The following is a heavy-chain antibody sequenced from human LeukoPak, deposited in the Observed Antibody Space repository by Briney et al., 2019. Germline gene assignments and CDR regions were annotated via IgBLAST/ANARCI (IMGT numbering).Heavy chain of an antibody. CDR3: AKKGGSSGRYDYLDY. Sequence: GGSLRLSCAASGFTFSCCAIHWVRQAPGRGLEWVAVISSDENTKFYADSVKGRFTVYRDNSKKTVWLQMNSLRAEDTAVYYCAKKGGSSGRYDYLDYWGQGTLVTVSS. D-gene: IGHD6-19*01. J-gene: IGHJ4*02. CDR2: ISSDENTK. V-gene: IGHV3-30-3*02. CDR1: GFTFSCCA.